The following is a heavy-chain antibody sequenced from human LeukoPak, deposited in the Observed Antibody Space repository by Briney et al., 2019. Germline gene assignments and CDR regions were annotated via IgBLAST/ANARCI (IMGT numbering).Heavy chain of an antibody. Sequence: PGGPLRLSCAASGFTFADKWMSWVRQAPGKGLEWVANIKQDGSEKYYVDSVKGRFTVSRDNAKNSLYLQMNSLRAEDTAVYYCARGLVGATTRLGVWGQGTLVTVSS. J-gene: IGHJ4*02. CDR3: ARGLVGATTRLGV. V-gene: IGHV3-7*01. CDR2: IKQDGSEK. D-gene: IGHD1-26*01. CDR1: GFTFADKW.